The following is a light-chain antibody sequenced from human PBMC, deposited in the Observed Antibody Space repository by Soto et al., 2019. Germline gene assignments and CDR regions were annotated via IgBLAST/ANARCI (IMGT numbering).Light chain of an antibody. CDR3: QQYGSSPYT. J-gene: IGKJ2*01. CDR2: GAS. V-gene: IGKV3-20*01. CDR1: QSVSSSY. Sequence: EIVLTQSPGTLSLSPGERATLSCRASQSVSSSYLAWYQQKPGQAPRLLIYGASSRATGIPDRCSGSGSGTDFTLTISRLEPEDFAAYYCQQYGSSPYTFGQGTKLEIK.